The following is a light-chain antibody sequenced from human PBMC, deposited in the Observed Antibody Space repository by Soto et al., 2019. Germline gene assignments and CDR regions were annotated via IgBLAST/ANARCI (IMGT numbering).Light chain of an antibody. Sequence: EIVLTHSPCTLSLSLGERVTLSCSASQRFGSSNLAWYQQKPGQAPRLLFYGAPNRATGIPDRFSGSGSGTDFTLTISRLEPEDFAVYFCQQFGSSPLTFGGGTKVDIK. V-gene: IGKV3-20*01. CDR1: QRFGSSN. J-gene: IGKJ4*01. CDR2: GAP. CDR3: QQFGSSPLT.